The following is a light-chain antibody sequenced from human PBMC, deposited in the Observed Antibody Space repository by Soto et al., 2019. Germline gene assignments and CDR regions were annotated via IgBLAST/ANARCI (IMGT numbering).Light chain of an antibody. V-gene: IGLV8-61*01. CDR2: STN. Sequence: QAVVTQEPSFSVSPGRTVTLTCGLSSGSVSTSYYPSWYQQTPGQAPRTLIYSTNTRSSGVPDRFSGSILGNKAALTITGAQADDESDYYCVLYTGSGIGVFGGGTKLTVL. CDR3: VLYTGSGIGV. CDR1: SGSVSTSYY. J-gene: IGLJ3*02.